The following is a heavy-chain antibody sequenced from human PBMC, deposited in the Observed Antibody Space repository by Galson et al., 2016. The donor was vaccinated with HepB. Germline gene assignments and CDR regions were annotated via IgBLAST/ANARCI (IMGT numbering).Heavy chain of an antibody. CDR2: ICSRGATAI. CDR1: GFTFSDYY. V-gene: IGHV3-11*01. Sequence: SLRLSCAASGFTFSDYYMTWIRQAPGKGLEWVSFICSRGATAIRYASSMKGRFTISRDNAKNSLFLQMNSLRAEDTAVYYCAKEHYFGSGSYFDSWGQGTLVTVSS. J-gene: IGHJ4*02. CDR3: AKEHYFGSGSYFDS. D-gene: IGHD3-10*01.